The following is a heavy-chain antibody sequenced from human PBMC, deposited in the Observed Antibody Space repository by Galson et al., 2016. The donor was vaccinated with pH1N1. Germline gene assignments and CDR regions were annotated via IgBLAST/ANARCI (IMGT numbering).Heavy chain of an antibody. Sequence: TLSLTCTVSGGSISSSIYYWNWIRQPAGKGLEWIGRMYTSGTTTYNPSLVSRVSISVDTSKNQFSLRLSSVTAADTAVYFCARDRVALTGIFDYWGQGALVTVSS. D-gene: IGHD3-10*01. J-gene: IGHJ4*02. CDR2: MYTSGTT. V-gene: IGHV4-61*02. CDR1: GGSISSSIYY. CDR3: ARDRVALTGIFDY.